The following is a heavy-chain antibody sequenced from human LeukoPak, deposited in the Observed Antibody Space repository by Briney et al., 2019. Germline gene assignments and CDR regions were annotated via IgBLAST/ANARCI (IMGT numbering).Heavy chain of an antibody. CDR1: GYGFTTCW. D-gene: IGHD6-13*01. CDR2: INPGNSDT. CDR3: ARLRWAAGDAYYFDY. V-gene: IGHV5-51*01. Sequence: GESRKISCKGSGYGFTTCWIGWVRQMPGKGLEWMGVINPGNSDTRYSPSFQGQVTISADKSITTAYLQWSSLKASDTAMYYCARLRWAAGDAYYFDYWGQGTPVTVSA. J-gene: IGHJ4*02.